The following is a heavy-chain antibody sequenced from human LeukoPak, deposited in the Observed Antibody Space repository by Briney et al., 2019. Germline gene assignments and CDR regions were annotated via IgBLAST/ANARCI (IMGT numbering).Heavy chain of an antibody. D-gene: IGHD2-2*01. CDR3: ARRRTLHIVVVPAAPFDY. V-gene: IGHV4-34*01. CDR1: GGSISSYF. CDR2: INHSGST. Sequence: SETLSLTCTVSGGSISSYFWSWIRQPPGKGLEWIGEINHSGSTNYNPSLKSRVTISVDTPKNQFSLKLSSVTAADTAVYYCARRRTLHIVVVPAAPFDYWGQGTLVTVSS. J-gene: IGHJ4*02.